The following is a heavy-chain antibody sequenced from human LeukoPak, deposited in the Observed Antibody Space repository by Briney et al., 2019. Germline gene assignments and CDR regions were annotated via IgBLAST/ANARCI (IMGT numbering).Heavy chain of an antibody. CDR2: ISSSSSYI. D-gene: IGHD3-10*01. CDR1: GFTFSSYS. V-gene: IGHV3-21*01. Sequence: SGGSLRLSCAASGFTFSSYSMNWVRQAPGKGLEWVSSISSSSSYIYYADSVKGRFTISRDNAKNSLYLQMNSLRAEDTAVYYCARATIGVGFGEYWEYYYMDVWGKGTTVTISS. J-gene: IGHJ6*03. CDR3: ARATIGVGFGEYWEYYYMDV.